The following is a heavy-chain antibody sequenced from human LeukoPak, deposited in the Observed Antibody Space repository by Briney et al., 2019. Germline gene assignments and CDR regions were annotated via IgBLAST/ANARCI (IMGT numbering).Heavy chain of an antibody. CDR1: GGSFSGYY. V-gene: IGHV4-34*01. D-gene: IGHD1-26*01. J-gene: IGHJ4*01. CDR2: INHSGST. CDR3: ARGGVGTTSQDFDY. Sequence: SETLSLTCAVYGGSFSGYYWSWIRQPPGKGLEWIGEINHSGSTNYNPSLKSRVTMSVDTSKNQFSLKLSSVTAADTAVYYCARGGVGTTSQDFDYWGHGTLVTVSS.